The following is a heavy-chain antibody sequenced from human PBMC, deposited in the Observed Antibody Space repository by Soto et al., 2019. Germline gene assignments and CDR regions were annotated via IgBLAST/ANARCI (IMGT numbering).Heavy chain of an antibody. CDR2: IYYSGST. D-gene: IGHD3-9*01. Sequence: SETLSLTCTVSGGSISSGGYYWSWIRQHPGKGLEWIGYIYYSGSTYYNPSLKSRVTISVDTSKNQFSLKLSSVTAADTAVYYCARGATYYDILTGYYAPQYYFDYWGQGTLVTVS. V-gene: IGHV4-31*03. CDR1: GGSISSGGYY. CDR3: ARGATYYDILTGYYAPQYYFDY. J-gene: IGHJ4*02.